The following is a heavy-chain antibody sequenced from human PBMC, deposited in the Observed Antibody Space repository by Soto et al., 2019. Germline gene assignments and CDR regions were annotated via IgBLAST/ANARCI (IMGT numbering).Heavy chain of an antibody. D-gene: IGHD1-1*01. Sequence: QLQLQESGPGLVKPSETLSLTCTVSGGSISSSSYYWGWIRQPPGNGLEWVGGIYYSGSTYYNPSLNSRVTISVDTSRNQFSLKLSSVTAADTAVYYCARRGTRGTNKNYHYYYMDVWGKGTTVTVSS. CDR2: IYYSGST. CDR3: ARRGTRGTNKNYHYYYMDV. V-gene: IGHV4-39*01. CDR1: GGSISSSSYY. J-gene: IGHJ6*03.